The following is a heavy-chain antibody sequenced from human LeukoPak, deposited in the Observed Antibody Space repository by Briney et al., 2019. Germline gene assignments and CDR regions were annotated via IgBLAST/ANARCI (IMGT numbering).Heavy chain of an antibody. CDR1: GFTFSSYS. V-gene: IGHV3-21*01. CDR2: ISSSSSYI. CDR3: ARERPGIAAAGPFDY. D-gene: IGHD6-13*01. J-gene: IGHJ4*02. Sequence: GGSLRLSCAASGFTFSSYSMNWVRQAPGKGLESVSSISSSSSYIYYADSVKGRFTISRDNAKNSLYLQMNSLRAEDTAVYYCARERPGIAAAGPFDYWGQGTLVTVSS.